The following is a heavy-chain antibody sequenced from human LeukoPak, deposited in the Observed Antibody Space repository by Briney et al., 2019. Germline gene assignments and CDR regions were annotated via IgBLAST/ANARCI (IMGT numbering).Heavy chain of an antibody. Sequence: GGSLRLSCAASGFTFSTYWMNWVRQAPGAGLEWVASIKQDGSEKYYVDSVKGRFTISRDNAKNSLYLQMNSLRAEDTAVYYCAREGAEGYYYYYMDVWGKGTTVTVSS. CDR2: IKQDGSEK. CDR1: GFTFSTYW. D-gene: IGHD1-14*01. CDR3: AREGAEGYYYYYMDV. J-gene: IGHJ6*03. V-gene: IGHV3-7*01.